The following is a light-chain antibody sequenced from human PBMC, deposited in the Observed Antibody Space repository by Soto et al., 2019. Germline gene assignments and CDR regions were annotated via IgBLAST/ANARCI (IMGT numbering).Light chain of an antibody. J-gene: IGKJ1*01. CDR2: GAS. CDR1: QSVSSSY. Sequence: EIVLTQSPGTLSLSPGERTTLSCRASQSVSSSYLAWYQQKPGQAPRLLIYGASSRPTGIPDRFSGSGSGTDFTLTISSLEPEDFAVYYCQQYGSSRWTFGQGTKVEIK. V-gene: IGKV3-20*01. CDR3: QQYGSSRWT.